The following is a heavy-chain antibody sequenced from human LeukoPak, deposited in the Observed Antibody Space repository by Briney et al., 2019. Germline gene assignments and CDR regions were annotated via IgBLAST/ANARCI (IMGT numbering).Heavy chain of an antibody. D-gene: IGHD3-22*01. CDR1: GYTFTSYG. Sequence: GASVKVSCKASGYTFTSYGISWVRQAPGQGLEWMGWISAYNGNTNYAQKLQGRVTMTTDTSTSTVYMELRSLRSDDTAVYYCARVSTNRYDSSGYYTDYWGQGTLVTVSS. CDR3: ARVSTNRYDSSGYYTDY. V-gene: IGHV1-18*01. CDR2: ISAYNGNT. J-gene: IGHJ4*02.